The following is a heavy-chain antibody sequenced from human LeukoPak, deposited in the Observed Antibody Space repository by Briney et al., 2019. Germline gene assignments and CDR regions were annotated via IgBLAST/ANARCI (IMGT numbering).Heavy chain of an antibody. CDR3: ARDSGMEEWYMDV. D-gene: IGHD1-26*01. V-gene: IGHV1-69*06. J-gene: IGHJ6*03. CDR1: GGTFSSYA. CDR2: IIPIFGTA. Sequence: ASVKVSCKASGGTFSSYAISCVRQAPGQGLEWMGGIIPIFGTANYAQKLQGRVTITADKSTSTAYMELSSLRSEDTAVYYCARDSGMEEWYMDVWGKGTTVTVSS.